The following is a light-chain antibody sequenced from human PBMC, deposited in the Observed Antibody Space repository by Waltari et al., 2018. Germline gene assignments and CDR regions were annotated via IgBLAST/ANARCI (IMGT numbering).Light chain of an antibody. CDR3: QQSYTTPPT. CDR2: AAS. Sequence: DIQMTQSPSSLSASVGDRVTITCRAGQSVSNNLNWFQQKPGKAPKLLIYAASSLQSGVPSRFSGSGSGTDFTLTISSLQLEDFATYYCQQSYTTPPTFGQGTKVEIK. CDR1: QSVSNN. V-gene: IGKV1-39*01. J-gene: IGKJ1*01.